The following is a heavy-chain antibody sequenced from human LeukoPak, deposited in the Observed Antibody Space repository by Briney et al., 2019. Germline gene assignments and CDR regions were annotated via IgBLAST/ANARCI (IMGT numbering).Heavy chain of an antibody. J-gene: IGHJ3*02. CDR1: GFTFSSYG. CDR2: INPNSGGT. CDR3: ARVTIRRAFDI. Sequence: PGGSLRLSCAASGFTFSSYGMHWVRQAPGQGLEWMGWINPNSGGTNYAQKFQGRVTMTRDTSISTAYMELSRLRSDDTAVYYCARVTIRRAFDIWGQGTMVTVSS. D-gene: IGHD2-2*01. V-gene: IGHV1-2*02.